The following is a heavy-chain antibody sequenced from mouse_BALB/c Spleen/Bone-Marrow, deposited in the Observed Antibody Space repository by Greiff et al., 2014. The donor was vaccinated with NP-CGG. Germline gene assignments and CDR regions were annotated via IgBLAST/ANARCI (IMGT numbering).Heavy chain of an antibody. CDR1: GYTFTDYT. CDR2: INPNNGGT. D-gene: IGHD2-3*01. Sequence: VQLQQSGPELVKPGASVKISCKTSGYTFTDYTIHWVKQSHGKSLKWIGGINPNNGGTSYDQKFKGKATLTIHKSSSTTYMELRSLTSEDSAVYYCARGRWYYWGQGTTLTVSS. CDR3: ARGRWYY. V-gene: IGHV1-22*01. J-gene: IGHJ2*01.